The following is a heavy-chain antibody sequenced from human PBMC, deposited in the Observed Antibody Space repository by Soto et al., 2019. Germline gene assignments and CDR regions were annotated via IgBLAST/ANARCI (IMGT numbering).Heavy chain of an antibody. J-gene: IGHJ5*02. CDR2: IFYGRST. V-gene: IGHV4-39*01. CDR1: GGSISGSLYY. D-gene: IGHD5-12*01. CDR3: ARLGGYSGYDPFDP. Sequence: QLQLQESGPGLVKPSETLSLTCTVSGGSISGSLYYWGWIRQPPGKGLEWIGRIFYGRSTYYNPSLKSRVTISVDTSKNQFSLKLSSVTAADTAVYYCARLGGYSGYDPFDPWGQGTLVTVSS.